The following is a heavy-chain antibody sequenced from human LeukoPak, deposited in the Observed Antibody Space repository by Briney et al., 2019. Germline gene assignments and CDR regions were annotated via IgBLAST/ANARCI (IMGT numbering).Heavy chain of an antibody. V-gene: IGHV1-18*01. CDR1: GYTFTNYG. J-gene: IGHJ4*02. D-gene: IGHD4-17*01. CDR2: ISAYNGNT. CDR3: ARDYGDYVFDY. Sequence: ASVTVSCKASGYTFTNYGISWVRQAPGQGVEGMVWISAYNGNTNYAQKLQGRVTMTTDTSTSTAYMELRSLRSDDTAVYYCARDYGDYVFDYWGQGTLVTVSS.